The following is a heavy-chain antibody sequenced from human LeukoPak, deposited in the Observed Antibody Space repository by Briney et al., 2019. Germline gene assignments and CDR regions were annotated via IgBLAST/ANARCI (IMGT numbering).Heavy chain of an antibody. V-gene: IGHV3-9*01. Sequence: PGGSLRLSCAASGFTFDDYAMHWVRQAPGKGLEWVSGISWNSGSIGYADSVKGRFTISRDNAKNSLYLQMNSLRAEDTALYYCAKDITKQWLGYYFDYWGQGTLATVSS. CDR2: ISWNSGSI. J-gene: IGHJ4*02. CDR1: GFTFDDYA. CDR3: AKDITKQWLGYYFDY. D-gene: IGHD6-19*01.